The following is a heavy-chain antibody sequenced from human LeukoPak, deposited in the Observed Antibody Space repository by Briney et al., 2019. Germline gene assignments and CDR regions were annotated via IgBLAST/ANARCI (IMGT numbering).Heavy chain of an antibody. V-gene: IGHV4-39*01. D-gene: IGHD2-2*01. CDR1: GGSISSSSYY. Sequence: SETLSLTCTVSGGSISSSSYYWGWIRQPPGKGLEWIGSIYYSGSTYYNPSLKSRVTISVDTSKNQFSLKLSSVTAADTAVYYCARLTGEYCSSTSCYYYYYYYMDVWGQGTLVTVSS. J-gene: IGHJ6*03. CDR3: ARLTGEYCSSTSCYYYYYYYMDV. CDR2: IYYSGST.